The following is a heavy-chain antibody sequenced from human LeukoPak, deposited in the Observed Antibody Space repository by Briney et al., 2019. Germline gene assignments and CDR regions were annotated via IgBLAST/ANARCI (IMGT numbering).Heavy chain of an antibody. D-gene: IGHD4/OR15-4a*01. CDR2: LYSVGGT. J-gene: IGHJ4*02. CDR1: GFNVSSNY. Sequence: PGGSLRLSCAASGFNVSSNYMSWVRQAPGKGLECVSVLYSVGGTYYADSVQGRFTISRHNSRNTLYLQLNSLRPEDTAVYYCARGAYGGPFDCWGQGTLVTVSS. CDR3: ARGAYGGPFDC. V-gene: IGHV3-53*04.